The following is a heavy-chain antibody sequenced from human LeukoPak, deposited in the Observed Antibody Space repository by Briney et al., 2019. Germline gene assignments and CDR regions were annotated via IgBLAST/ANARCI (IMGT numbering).Heavy chain of an antibody. D-gene: IGHD5-24*01. Sequence: SETLSLTCTVSGGSISSDDYQWSWIRQPPGKGLEWIGYIYYSGSTSSNPSLKSRVTISVDTSKNRFSLRLSSVTAADTAVYYCAREGGDGYSFDYWGQGTLVTVSS. CDR2: IYYSGST. CDR3: AREGGDGYSFDY. V-gene: IGHV4-30-4*01. CDR1: GGSISSDDYQ. J-gene: IGHJ4*02.